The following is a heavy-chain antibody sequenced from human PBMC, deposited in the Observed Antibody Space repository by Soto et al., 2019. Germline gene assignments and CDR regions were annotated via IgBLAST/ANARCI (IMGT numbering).Heavy chain of an antibody. Sequence: EVQLVESGRGLVQPGGSLRLSCAASGFTFSSYWMHWVRQAPGKGLVWVSRINSDGSSTSYADSVKGRFTISRDNAKNTLYLQMNSLRAEDTAVYYCARAFVRRAYGMDVWGQGTTVTVSS. CDR3: ARAFVRRAYGMDV. CDR2: INSDGSST. V-gene: IGHV3-74*01. D-gene: IGHD3-3*02. J-gene: IGHJ6*02. CDR1: GFTFSSYW.